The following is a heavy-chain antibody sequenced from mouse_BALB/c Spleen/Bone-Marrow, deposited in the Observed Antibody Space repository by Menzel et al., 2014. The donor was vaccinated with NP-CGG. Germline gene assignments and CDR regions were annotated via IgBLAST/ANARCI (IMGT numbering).Heavy chain of an antibody. CDR2: IYPSDSYT. CDR1: GYAFTSYW. J-gene: IGHJ4*01. Sequence: QVQLQQSGAELVRPGASVKLSCKASGYAFTSYWINWVKQRPGQGLEWIGNIYPSDSYTNYNQKFKDKATLTVDKSSSTAYMQLSSPTSEDPAVCYCTRGLGAMDYWGQGTSVTVSS. V-gene: IGHV1-69*02. D-gene: IGHD3-3*01. CDR3: TRGLGAMDY.